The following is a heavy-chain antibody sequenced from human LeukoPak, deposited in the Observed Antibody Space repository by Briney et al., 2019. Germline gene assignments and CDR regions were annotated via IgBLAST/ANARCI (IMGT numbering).Heavy chain of an antibody. V-gene: IGHV3-23*01. CDR1: GFTFSNSA. CDR2: ISGTGGGT. CDR3: ATERGPIVGVTNAFDI. Sequence: PGGSLRLSCAASGFTFSNSALSWVRQAPGKGLEWVSAISGTGGGTYYADSVKGRFTISRDNSKNTLYVQMNSLRAEDTAVYYRATERGPIVGVTNAFDIWGQGTMVTVSS. J-gene: IGHJ3*02. D-gene: IGHD1-26*01.